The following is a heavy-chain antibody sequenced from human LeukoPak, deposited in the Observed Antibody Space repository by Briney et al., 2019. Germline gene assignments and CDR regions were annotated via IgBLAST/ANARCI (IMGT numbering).Heavy chain of an antibody. Sequence: GGSPRLSCAASGFTFSTNPMSWVRQAPGKGLEWVSAISPDNTYYADSVKGRLTISRDDSKNTVYLQMNSPRAEDTARYYCVKEHVDRALTRSFEIWGQGTVVTVSS. CDR3: VKEHVDRALTRSFEI. J-gene: IGHJ3*02. V-gene: IGHV3-23*01. D-gene: IGHD3-10*01. CDR2: ISPDNT. CDR1: GFTFSTNP.